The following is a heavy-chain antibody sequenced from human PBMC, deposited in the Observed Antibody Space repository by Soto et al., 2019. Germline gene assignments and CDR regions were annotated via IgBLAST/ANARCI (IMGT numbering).Heavy chain of an antibody. CDR3: ARSGYYSGSGSYYFGRDFDS. D-gene: IGHD3-10*01. Sequence: ASVKVSCKASGYTFTGYYMHWVRQAPGQGLEWMGWINPNSGGTNYAQKFQGRVTMTRDTSKSVAYLQMNSLKTEDTAVYYCARSGYYSGSGSYYFGRDFDSWGQGTLVTVSS. J-gene: IGHJ4*02. CDR2: INPNSGGT. CDR1: GYTFTGYY. V-gene: IGHV1-2*02.